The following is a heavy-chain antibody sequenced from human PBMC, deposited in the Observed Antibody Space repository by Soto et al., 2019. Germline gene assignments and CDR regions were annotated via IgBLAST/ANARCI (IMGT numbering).Heavy chain of an antibody. CDR1: GAPITINY. Sequence: SETLSLTCTVSGAPITINYWSWIRQAPGKGLEWIGYIYYSGSTKYNPSLKSRVTMSADTSKDQFSLKLNSVTAADTAVYYCARDAGGPYDHWGPGTLVTVSS. V-gene: IGHV4-59*01. CDR3: ARDAGGPYDH. D-gene: IGHD2-15*01. J-gene: IGHJ4*01. CDR2: IYYSGST.